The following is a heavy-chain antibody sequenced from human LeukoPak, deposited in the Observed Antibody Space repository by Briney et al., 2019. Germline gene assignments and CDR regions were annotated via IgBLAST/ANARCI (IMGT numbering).Heavy chain of an antibody. CDR3: AKATPPRDGSNPDY. V-gene: IGHV3-30*18. CDR1: GFTFSSYG. D-gene: IGHD4-17*01. J-gene: IGHJ4*02. Sequence: QSGGSLRLSCAASGFTFSSYGMHWVRQAPGKGLEWVAVISYDGRNKYYADSVKGRFTISRDNSKNTLYLQMNSLRAEDTAVYYCAKATPPRDGSNPDYWGQGTLVTVPS. CDR2: ISYDGRNK.